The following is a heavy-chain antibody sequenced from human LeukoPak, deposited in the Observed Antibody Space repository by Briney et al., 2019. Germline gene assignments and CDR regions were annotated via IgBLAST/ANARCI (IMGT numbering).Heavy chain of an antibody. D-gene: IGHD4-23*01. CDR2: MNPNSGNT. CDR3: ARGLRYGGKRAYFDY. J-gene: IGHJ4*02. CDR1: GYSFTSYD. Sequence: VASVKVSCKASGYSFTSYDINWVRQATGQGLEWMGWMNPNSGNTGYVQKFQGRVTITRNTSISTAYMELSSLRSEDTAVYYCARGLRYGGKRAYFDYWGQGTLVTVSS. V-gene: IGHV1-8*03.